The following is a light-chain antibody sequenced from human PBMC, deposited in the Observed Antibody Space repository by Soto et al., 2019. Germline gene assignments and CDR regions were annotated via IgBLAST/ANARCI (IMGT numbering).Light chain of an antibody. CDR1: QRVSSSY. Sequence: QSAGALSLTKGERATLSCRASQRVSSSYLAWYQQTPGQAPRLLIYGASSRATGIPDRFSGSGSGTDFTLSISRLEPEDFAVYYCQQYGSSVFFGGGTKVAI. CDR3: QQYGSSVF. J-gene: IGKJ4*01. V-gene: IGKV3-20*01. CDR2: GAS.